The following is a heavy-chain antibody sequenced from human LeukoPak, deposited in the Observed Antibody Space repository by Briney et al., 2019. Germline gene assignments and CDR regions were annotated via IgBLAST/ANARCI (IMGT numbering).Heavy chain of an antibody. V-gene: IGHV3-20*04. Sequence: PGGSLRLSCVASGFRFDDYGMSWVRQAPGKGLEAVSGINWNGGSTGYADSVKGRFTISRDNAKNSLYLRMNSLRAEDTALYYCARGGSTGWYSFDYWGQGTLVTVSS. J-gene: IGHJ4*02. D-gene: IGHD6-19*01. CDR2: INWNGGST. CDR1: GFRFDDYG. CDR3: ARGGSTGWYSFDY.